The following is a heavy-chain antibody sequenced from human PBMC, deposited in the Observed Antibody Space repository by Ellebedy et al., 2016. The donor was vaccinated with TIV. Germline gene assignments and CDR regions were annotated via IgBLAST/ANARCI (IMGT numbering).Heavy chain of an antibody. D-gene: IGHD3-10*01. CDR1: GFTFPDFA. J-gene: IGHJ4*02. Sequence: GESLKISCAASGFTFPDFAMHWVRPAPGKGLEWVSAISGSGISTYFADSVKGLFSISRDNSKRPLYLQLNRLRAEDTAVYYCAKRRLVSMVRGDLDQWGQGTLVTVSS. CDR2: ISGSGIST. V-gene: IGHV3-23*01. CDR3: AKRRLVSMVRGDLDQ.